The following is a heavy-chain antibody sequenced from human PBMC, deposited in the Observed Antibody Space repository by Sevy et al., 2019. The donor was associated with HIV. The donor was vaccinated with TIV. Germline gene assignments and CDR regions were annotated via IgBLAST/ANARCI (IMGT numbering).Heavy chain of an antibody. J-gene: IGHJ4*02. D-gene: IGHD6-19*01. CDR2: IYSDGTT. V-gene: IGHV3-53*01. CDR3: ARRLSSAWYFDF. CDR1: GFSVSRNH. Sequence: GGSLRLSCAASGFSVSRNHINCVRQAPGKGQEWISVIYSDGTTQYADSVKGRFTISRDTSNNTVYLQVSSLRADDTAVYYCARRLSSAWYFDFWGQGTLVTVSS.